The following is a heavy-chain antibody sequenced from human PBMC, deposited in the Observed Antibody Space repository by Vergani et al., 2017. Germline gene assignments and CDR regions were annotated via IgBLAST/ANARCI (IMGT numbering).Heavy chain of an antibody. CDR2: IRSKNDGGTA. J-gene: IGHJ4*02. CDR3: ARECGRLYFDY. CDR1: GITFKNAW. V-gene: IGHV3-15*01. D-gene: IGHD1-26*01. Sequence: EVQVVESGGGLIKPGGSLRLSCVVSGITFKNAWINWVRQAPGKGLEWIGRIRSKNDGGTADYAAPLKGRFTISRDNAKNSLYLQMNSLRAEDTAVYYCARECGRLYFDYWGQGTLVTVSS.